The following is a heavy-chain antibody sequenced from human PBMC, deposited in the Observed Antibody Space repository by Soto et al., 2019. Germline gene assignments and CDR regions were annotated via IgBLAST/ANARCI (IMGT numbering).Heavy chain of an antibody. J-gene: IGHJ6*02. CDR2: IIPIFGTA. Sequence: SVKVSCKASGGTLSSYAISWVRQAPGQGLEWMGGIIPIFGTANYAQKFQGRVTITADKSTSTAYMELSSLRSEDTAVYYCARAPPPPYNAPLNYYYYGMDVWGQGTTVTVSS. CDR1: GGTLSSYA. CDR3: ARAPPPPYNAPLNYYYYGMDV. V-gene: IGHV1-69*06. D-gene: IGHD1-20*01.